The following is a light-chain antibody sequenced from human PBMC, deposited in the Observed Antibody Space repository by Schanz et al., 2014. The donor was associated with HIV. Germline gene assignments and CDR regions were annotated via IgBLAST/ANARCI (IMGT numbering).Light chain of an antibody. V-gene: IGKV1-5*03. CDR3: QQSYSTPT. Sequence: DIQMTQSPSTLSASVGDRVTITCRASQSISSWLAWYQQKPGKAPKLLIYKASSLESGVPSRFSGSGSGTDFTLTISSLQPEDFATYYCQQSYSTPTFGGGTKVEIK. J-gene: IGKJ4*01. CDR1: QSISSW. CDR2: KAS.